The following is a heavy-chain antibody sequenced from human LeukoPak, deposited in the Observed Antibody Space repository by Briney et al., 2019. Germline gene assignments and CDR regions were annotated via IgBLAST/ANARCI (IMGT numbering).Heavy chain of an antibody. D-gene: IGHD3-22*01. J-gene: IGHJ3*02. CDR2: ISSSGSTI. V-gene: IGHV3-11*04. Sequence: GGSLRLSCAASGFTFSDYYMSWIRQAPGKGLEWVSYISSSGSTIYSADSVKGRFTISRDNAKNSLSLQMNSLRAEDTAVYYCARNIGGGYDAFDIWGQGTMVTVSS. CDR1: GFTFSDYY. CDR3: ARNIGGGYDAFDI.